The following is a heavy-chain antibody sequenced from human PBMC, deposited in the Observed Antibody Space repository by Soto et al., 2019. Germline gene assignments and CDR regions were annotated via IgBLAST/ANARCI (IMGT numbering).Heavy chain of an antibody. CDR2: INHSGST. J-gene: IGHJ4*02. CDR3: ARGAIWHTINQY. Sequence: PSETLSLTCAVYGGSFSVYYWSWIRQPPGKGLEWIGEINHSGSTNYNPSLKSRVTISVDTSKKQFSLKLSSVTAADTAVYYCARGAIWHTINQYWGQGTVVTI. V-gene: IGHV4-34*01. D-gene: IGHD1-1*01. CDR1: GGSFSVYY.